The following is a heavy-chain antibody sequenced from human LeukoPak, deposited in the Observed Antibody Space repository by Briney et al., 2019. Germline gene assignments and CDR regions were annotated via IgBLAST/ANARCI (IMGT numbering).Heavy chain of an antibody. D-gene: IGHD5-12*01. CDR2: IWFDGKNE. J-gene: IGHJ4*02. Sequence: GGSLRLSCAASGFTFSSFGMHWVRQAPGKGLEWVADIWFDGKNEHFADSVKGRFTISRDNSKNTMYLQINSLRAEDTAVYYCATSQGAVDPPYLGQGTLVTVSS. CDR1: GFTFSSFG. V-gene: IGHV3-33*01. CDR3: ATSQGAVDPPY.